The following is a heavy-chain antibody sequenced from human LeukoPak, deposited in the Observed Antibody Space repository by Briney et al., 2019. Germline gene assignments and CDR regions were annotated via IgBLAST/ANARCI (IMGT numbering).Heavy chain of an antibody. J-gene: IGHJ4*02. Sequence: SETLSLTCTVSGGSISSYYWSWIRQPPGKGLEWIGYIYYSGSTNYNPSLKSRVTISVDTSKNQFSLKLSSVTAADTAIYYCVRHYCSSTRCYSFSDGGQGTLVTVSS. V-gene: IGHV4-59*08. CDR2: IYYSGST. CDR1: GGSISSYY. D-gene: IGHD2-2*01. CDR3: VRHYCSSTRCYSFSD.